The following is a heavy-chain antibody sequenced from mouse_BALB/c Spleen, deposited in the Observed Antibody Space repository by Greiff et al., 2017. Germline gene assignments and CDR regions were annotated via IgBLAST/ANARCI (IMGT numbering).Heavy chain of an antibody. V-gene: IGHV3-2*02. CDR2: ISYSGST. J-gene: IGHJ2*01. D-gene: IGHD2-10*01. CDR1: GYSITSDYA. CDR3: ATAYYGNYGGFDY. Sequence: EVQLVESGPGLVKPSQSLSLTCTVTGYSITSDYAWNWIRQFPGNKLEWMGYISYSGSTSYNPSLKSRISITRDTSKNQFFLQLNSVTTEDTATYYCATAYYGNYGGFDYWGQGTTLTVSS.